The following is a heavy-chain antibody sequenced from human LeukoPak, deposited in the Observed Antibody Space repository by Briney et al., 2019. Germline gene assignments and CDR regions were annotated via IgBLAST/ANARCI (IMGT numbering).Heavy chain of an antibody. CDR3: AAAGNPGSYGDPEVNAFDI. Sequence: ASVKVSCKASGYTFTSYDINWVRQATGQGLEWMGWMNPNSGNTGYAQKFQGRVTMTRNTSISTAYMELSSLRSEDTAVYYCAAAGNPGSYGDPEVNAFDIWGQGTMVTVSS. CDR2: MNPNSGNT. D-gene: IGHD1-26*01. J-gene: IGHJ3*02. CDR1: GYTFTSYD. V-gene: IGHV1-8*01.